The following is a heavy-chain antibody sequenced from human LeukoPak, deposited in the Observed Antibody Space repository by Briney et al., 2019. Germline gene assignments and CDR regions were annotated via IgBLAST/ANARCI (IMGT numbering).Heavy chain of an antibody. V-gene: IGHV3-30*02. CDR1: GFTFSSYG. Sequence: GGSLRLPCAASGFTFSSYGMHWVRQAPGKGLEWVAFIRYDGSNKYYADSVKGRFTISRDNSKNTLYLQMNSLRAEDTAVYYCAKGDILTGYYDYWGQGTLVTVSS. D-gene: IGHD3-9*01. CDR2: IRYDGSNK. J-gene: IGHJ4*02. CDR3: AKGDILTGYYDY.